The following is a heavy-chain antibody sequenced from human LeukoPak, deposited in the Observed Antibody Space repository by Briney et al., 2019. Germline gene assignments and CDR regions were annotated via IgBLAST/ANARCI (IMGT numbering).Heavy chain of an antibody. CDR1: GITLSNYG. Sequence: GGSLRLSCAVSGITLSNYGMSWVRQVPGRGLEWVSGISGSGGNTYYADSVKGRFTISRDNSKNTLYLQMNSLRAEDTAVYFCAKRGVVIRVFLVGFHKEASYFDSWGQGALVTVSS. CDR3: AKRGVVIRVFLVGFHKEASYFDS. D-gene: IGHD3-10*01. CDR2: ISGSGGNT. J-gene: IGHJ4*02. V-gene: IGHV3-23*01.